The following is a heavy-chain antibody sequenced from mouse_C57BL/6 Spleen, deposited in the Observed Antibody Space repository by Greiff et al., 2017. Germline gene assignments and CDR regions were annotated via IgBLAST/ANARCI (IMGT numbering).Heavy chain of an antibody. CDR3: IYYGPLYAMDY. J-gene: IGHJ4*01. V-gene: IGHV1-64*01. Sequence: VQLQQPGAELVKPGASVKLSCKASGYTFTSYCMHWVKQRPGQGLEWIGMIHPNSGSTNYNEKFKSKATLTVDKSSSTAYMQLSSLTSEDSAVYYCIYYGPLYAMDYWGQGTSVTVSS. CDR2: IHPNSGST. D-gene: IGHD2-1*01. CDR1: GYTFTSYC.